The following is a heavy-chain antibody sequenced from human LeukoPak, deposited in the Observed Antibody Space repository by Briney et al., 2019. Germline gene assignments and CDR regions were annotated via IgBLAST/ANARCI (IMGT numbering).Heavy chain of an antibody. CDR2: IWYDGSNK. CDR1: GFIFSNYG. D-gene: IGHD3-3*01. Sequence: QPGGSLRLSCAASGFIFSNYGMHWVRQAPGKGVEWVAVIWYDGSNKYYADSVKGRFTVSRDNSKNTLYLQMNSLRAGDTAVYYCVKDGHGEVFNFWSGSYWYFDLWGRGTLVTVSS. V-gene: IGHV3-33*06. J-gene: IGHJ2*01. CDR3: VKDGHGEVFNFWSGSYWYFDL.